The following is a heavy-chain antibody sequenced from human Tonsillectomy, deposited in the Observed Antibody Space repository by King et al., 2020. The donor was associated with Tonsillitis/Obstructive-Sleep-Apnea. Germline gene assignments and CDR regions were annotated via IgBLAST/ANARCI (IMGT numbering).Heavy chain of an antibody. CDR1: GFTVSSNY. CDR3: AREREGSGLVGDY. Sequence: VQLVESGGGLIQPGGSLRLSCAASGFTVSSNYMSWVRQAPGKGLEGVSVIYISGSTHYADSVKGRFTISRDTSKNTLYLQMNSLRAEDTAVYYCAREREGSGLVGDYWGQGTLVTVSS. D-gene: IGHD6-19*01. CDR2: IYISGST. J-gene: IGHJ4*02. V-gene: IGHV3-53*01.